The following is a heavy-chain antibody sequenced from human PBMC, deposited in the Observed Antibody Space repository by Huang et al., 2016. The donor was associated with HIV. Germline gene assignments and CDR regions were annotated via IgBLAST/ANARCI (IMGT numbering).Heavy chain of an antibody. D-gene: IGHD2-8*01. CDR3: ARGTNWVFSWYFDL. CDR2: FYYSGST. Sequence: QVQLQESGPGLVKPSETLSLTCAVSGASISSHYWTWIRQPPGKGLEWIGSFYYSGSTNSDPSLKSRVTRSLDTAKNQFSLSLTSVTAADTAIYYCARGTNWVFSWYFDLWGRGTLVTVSS. CDR1: GASISSHY. J-gene: IGHJ2*01. V-gene: IGHV4-59*11.